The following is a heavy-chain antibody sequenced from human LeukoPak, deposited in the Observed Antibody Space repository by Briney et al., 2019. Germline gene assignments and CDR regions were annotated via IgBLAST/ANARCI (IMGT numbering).Heavy chain of an antibody. V-gene: IGHV1-3*01. CDR1: GYTFSSYA. CDR2: IHVGKGNT. CDR3: AREPYLQYYGMDV. D-gene: IGHD1-26*01. Sequence: ASVKVSCKASGYTFSSYAIHWVRQAPGQRLEWMGWIHVGKGNTQYSQKFQGRVNITRDTSASTVYMELSSLRSEDTAVYYCAREPYLQYYGMDVWGQGTTVTVSS. J-gene: IGHJ6*02.